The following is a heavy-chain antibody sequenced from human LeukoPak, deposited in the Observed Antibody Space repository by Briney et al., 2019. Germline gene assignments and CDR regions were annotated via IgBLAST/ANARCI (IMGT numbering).Heavy chain of an antibody. J-gene: IGHJ4*02. D-gene: IGHD2-8*01. V-gene: IGHV3-7*01. Sequence: PGGSLRLSCAASGFTFNTYWMNWVRQTPGKGLEWVANIKEDGSEEYYVDSMKGRFTISRDNAKNSLYLQMNSLRAEDTAVYYCARSPRDTKYAIFDYWGQGSLVTVSS. CDR2: IKEDGSEE. CDR1: GFTFNTYW. CDR3: ARSPRDTKYAIFDY.